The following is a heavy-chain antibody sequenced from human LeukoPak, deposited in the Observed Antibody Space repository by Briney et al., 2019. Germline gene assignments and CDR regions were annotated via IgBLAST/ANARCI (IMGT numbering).Heavy chain of an antibody. Sequence: PGGSLRLSCAAYGFTFSNSVMNWVRRAPGKGLEWVSYISDSGSTKYYPDSVKDRFTIERDNEKNTLDLHMNSLRAEDTAIYYCAKVSSRGFDYWGQGTLVTVSS. J-gene: IGHJ4*02. CDR1: GFTFSNSV. D-gene: IGHD3-10*01. CDR3: AKVSSRGFDY. CDR2: ISDSGSTK. V-gene: IGHV3-23*01.